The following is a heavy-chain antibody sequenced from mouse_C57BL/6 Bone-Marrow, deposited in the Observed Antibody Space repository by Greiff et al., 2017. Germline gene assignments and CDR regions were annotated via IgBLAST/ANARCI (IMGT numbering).Heavy chain of an antibody. CDR1: GYTFTSYW. CDR3: ARSDPLGQSVDY. J-gene: IGHJ2*01. V-gene: IGHV1-55*01. D-gene: IGHD4-1*01. CDR2: IYPTSGRT. Sequence: QVQLQQPGAELVKPGASVKMSCKASGYTFTSYWITWVKQRPGQGLEWIGDIYPTSGRTNYNEKFKSKATLTVDTSSHTAYMQLSSLTSEDSAVLYCARSDPLGQSVDYWGQGTTPTVSS.